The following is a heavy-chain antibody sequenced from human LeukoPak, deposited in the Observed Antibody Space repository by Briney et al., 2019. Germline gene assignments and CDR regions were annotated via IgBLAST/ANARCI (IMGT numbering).Heavy chain of an antibody. CDR3: SRHVNTFDY. V-gene: IGHV4-39*01. J-gene: IGHJ4*02. Sequence: SDTLSLTCSVSGGSISSRNHYWGWIRQPPGKGLEWIGSIFYTGNTYYNPSLRSRVTMSVDTSKNHFSLNLSSVTAADMAVYYCSRHVNTFDYWGQGALVTV. CDR1: GGSISSRNHY. CDR2: IFYTGNT.